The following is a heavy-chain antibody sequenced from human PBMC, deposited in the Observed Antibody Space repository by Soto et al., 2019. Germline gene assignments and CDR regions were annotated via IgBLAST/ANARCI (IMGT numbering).Heavy chain of an antibody. Sequence: QVQLVQSGAEVKKPGASVKVSCKASGYTFSNYGISWVRQAPGQGLEWMGWISAYNGNTKYTQKLQGRVTMTPDTSTSTAYMELRSLGSDDPAVYYCARDSPTVDYWGQGTLVTVSS. CDR1: GYTFSNYG. CDR2: ISAYNGNT. J-gene: IGHJ4*02. V-gene: IGHV1-18*01. CDR3: ARDSPTVDY.